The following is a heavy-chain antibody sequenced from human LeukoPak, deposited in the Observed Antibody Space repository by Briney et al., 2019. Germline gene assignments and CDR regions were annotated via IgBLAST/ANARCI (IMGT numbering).Heavy chain of an antibody. D-gene: IGHD6-6*01. CDR2: ISAYNGNT. V-gene: IGHV1-18*01. Sequence: ASVKVSCKASGYTFTSYGISWVRQAPGQGLECMGWISAYNGNTNYAQKLQGRVTMTTDTSTSTAYMELRSLRSDDTAVYYCARDSPTEQLVLSWFDPWGQGTLVTVSS. CDR3: ARDSPTEQLVLSWFDP. CDR1: GYTFTSYG. J-gene: IGHJ5*02.